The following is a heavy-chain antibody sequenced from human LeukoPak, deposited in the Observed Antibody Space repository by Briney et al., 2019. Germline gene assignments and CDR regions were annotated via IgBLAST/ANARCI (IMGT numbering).Heavy chain of an antibody. J-gene: IGHJ4*02. D-gene: IGHD6-19*01. Sequence: SETLSLTCTVSGDSISSYYWNWIRQSPGKGLEWIGDIYYSGSTNYNPSLKSRVTISVDTSKNQFSLRLTSVTAADTAVYYCAREGMAVGFARFPIFNYWGQGTLVTVSS. CDR3: AREGMAVGFARFPIFNY. CDR2: IYYSGST. V-gene: IGHV4-59*01. CDR1: GDSISSYY.